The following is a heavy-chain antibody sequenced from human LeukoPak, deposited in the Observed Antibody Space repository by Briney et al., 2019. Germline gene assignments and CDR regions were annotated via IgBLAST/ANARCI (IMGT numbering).Heavy chain of an antibody. D-gene: IGHD6-19*01. J-gene: IGHJ4*02. CDR3: ARDPVWIAVADRGFDY. V-gene: IGHV3-21*01. CDR1: GFTFSSYS. Sequence: MSGGSLRLSCAASGFTFSSYSMNWVRQAPGKGLEWVSSISSSSSYIYYADSVKGRFTISRDNAKNSLYLQMNSLRAEDTAVYYCARDPVWIAVADRGFDYWGQGTLVTVSS. CDR2: ISSSSSYI.